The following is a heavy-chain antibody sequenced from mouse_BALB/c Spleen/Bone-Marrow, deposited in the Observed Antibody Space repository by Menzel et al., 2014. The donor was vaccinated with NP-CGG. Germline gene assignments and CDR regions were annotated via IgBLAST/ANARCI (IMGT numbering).Heavy chain of an antibody. Sequence: DVKLQESGAELVKPGASVKLSCTASGFNIKDTYMHWVKQRPEQGLEWIGRIDPANGNTKYDPKFQGKATITADTSSNPAYLQLSSLTSEDTAVYYCARYNYGSSQFAYWGQGTLVTVSA. J-gene: IGHJ3*01. CDR3: ARYNYGSSQFAY. V-gene: IGHV14-3*02. CDR2: IDPANGNT. D-gene: IGHD1-1*01. CDR1: GFNIKDTY.